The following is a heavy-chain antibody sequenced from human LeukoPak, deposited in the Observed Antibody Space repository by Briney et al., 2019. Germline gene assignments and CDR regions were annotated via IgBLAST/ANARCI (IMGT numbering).Heavy chain of an antibody. Sequence: SETLSPTCAVYGGSFSGYYWSWIRQPPGKGLEWIGEINHSGSTNYNPSLKSRVTISVDTSKNQFSLKLSSVTAADTAVYYCARAETITMVRGVIIPFDYWGQGTLVTVSS. D-gene: IGHD3-10*01. J-gene: IGHJ4*02. CDR3: ARAETITMVRGVIIPFDY. CDR2: INHSGST. CDR1: GGSFSGYY. V-gene: IGHV4-34*01.